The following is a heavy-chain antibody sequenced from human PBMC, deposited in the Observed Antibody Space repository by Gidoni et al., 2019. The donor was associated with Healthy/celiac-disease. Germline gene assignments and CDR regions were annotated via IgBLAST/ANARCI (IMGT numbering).Heavy chain of an antibody. Sequence: QVQLVQSGAEVTKPGASVKVSCTASGYTFTGYYMPWGRQAPGQGLEWVGRINPNSGGTNYAQKFKGRVTMTRETSIRTAYMELRRLRSDDTAGYDGAREGEGFDPWGQGTLVTVSS. J-gene: IGHJ5*02. CDR3: AREGEGFDP. CDR1: GYTFTGYY. CDR2: INPNSGGT. V-gene: IGHV1-2*06. D-gene: IGHD3-16*01.